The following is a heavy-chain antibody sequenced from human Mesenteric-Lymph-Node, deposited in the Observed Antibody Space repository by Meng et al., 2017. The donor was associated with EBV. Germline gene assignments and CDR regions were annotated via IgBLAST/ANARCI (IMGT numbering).Heavy chain of an antibody. D-gene: IGHD5-18*01. CDR1: GYTFTTQG. J-gene: IGHJ4*02. CDR2: IGGNNGNT. Sequence: VQLAQSGPEVKKPGASVKVSCKTSGYTFTTQGITWVRQAPGQGLEWMGWIGGNNGNTFYAEEFQGRVTMTTDTSTNTVHMELRSLISDDTALYYCARDQLWPETPDYWGQGTLVTVSS. V-gene: IGHV1-18*01. CDR3: ARDQLWPETPDY.